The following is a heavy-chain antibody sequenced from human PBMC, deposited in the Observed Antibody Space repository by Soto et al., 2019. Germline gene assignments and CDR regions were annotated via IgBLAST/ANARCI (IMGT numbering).Heavy chain of an antibody. CDR1: GGSFSGFY. D-gene: IGHD5-12*01. CDR3: AHSLYSGYDMPSHVDD. J-gene: IGHJ4*02. Sequence: SETLSLTGAVYGGSFSGFYCSWIRQPPWKGLEWIGEINHSGSTNYNPSLKSRVTMSLATPKNQFSLKLSSVTAADTAVYFCAHSLYSGYDMPSHVDDWGQGTLVTV. CDR2: INHSGST. V-gene: IGHV4-34*01.